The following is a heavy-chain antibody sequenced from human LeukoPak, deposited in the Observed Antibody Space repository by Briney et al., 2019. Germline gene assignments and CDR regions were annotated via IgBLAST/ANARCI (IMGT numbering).Heavy chain of an antibody. CDR1: GGSISSYY. V-gene: IGHV4-4*07. CDR3: ARDSDYYYGMDV. Sequence: SETLSLTCTVSGGSISSYYWSWIRQPAGKGLKWIGRIYTSGSTNYNPSLKSRVTMSVDTSKNQFSLKLSSVTAADTAVYYCARDSDYYYGMDVWGQGTTVTVSS. CDR2: IYTSGST. J-gene: IGHJ6*02.